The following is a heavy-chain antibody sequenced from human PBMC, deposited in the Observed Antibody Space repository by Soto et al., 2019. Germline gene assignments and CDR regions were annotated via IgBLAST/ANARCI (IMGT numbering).Heavy chain of an antibody. CDR3: ARGWPYDFWSGYFEL. CDR1: GLTFNDYY. CDR2: ISISGSNI. V-gene: IGHV3-11*01. D-gene: IGHD3-3*01. J-gene: IGHJ4*02. Sequence: VQLVESGGGLVKPGGSLRLSCAASGLTFNDYYMTWIRQAPGKGLEWISYISISGSNIHYADSVKGRFPSTRENAKKSLYLQMDSLRAEDTAVYFCARGWPYDFWSGYFELWGQGALVTVSP.